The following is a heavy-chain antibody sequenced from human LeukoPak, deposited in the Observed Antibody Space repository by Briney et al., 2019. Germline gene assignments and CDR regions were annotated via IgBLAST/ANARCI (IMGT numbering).Heavy chain of an antibody. Sequence: SETLSLTCTVSGGSISSGGYYWSWIRQPPGKGLEWIGYIYHSGSTYYNPSLKSRVTISVDRSKNQFSLKLSSVTAADTAVYYCARVPAATDNWFDPWGQGTLVTVSS. CDR1: GGSISSGGYY. CDR3: ARVPAATDNWFDP. J-gene: IGHJ5*02. D-gene: IGHD2-2*01. V-gene: IGHV4-30-2*01. CDR2: IYHSGST.